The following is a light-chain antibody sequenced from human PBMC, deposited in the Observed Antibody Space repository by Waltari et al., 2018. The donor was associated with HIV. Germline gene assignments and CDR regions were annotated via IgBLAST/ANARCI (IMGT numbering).Light chain of an antibody. CDR2: AAS. J-gene: IGKJ3*01. CDR1: QFISSY. V-gene: IGKV1-8*01. CDR3: QQYYTHPLT. Sequence: AIRMTQSPSSFSASTGDTVTITCRESQFISSYLAWYQQKPGKAPKVLIYAASTLHTGVSSRFSGSGSGTDFTLTISSLQSEDFASYYCQQYYTHPLTFGPGTTVDIK.